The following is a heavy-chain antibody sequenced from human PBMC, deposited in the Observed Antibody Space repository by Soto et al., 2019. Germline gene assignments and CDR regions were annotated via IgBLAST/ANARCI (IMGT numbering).Heavy chain of an antibody. Sequence: ASVKVSCKASGYTFTGYYMHLVRQAPGQGRXWXXXIKPXXXGXXXXQKFQGGVTMTRDTSISTAYMELSRLRSDDTAVYYCARAPEGMDVWGQGTTVTVSS. CDR3: ARAPEGMDV. CDR1: GYTFTGYY. J-gene: IGHJ6*02. V-gene: IGHV1-2*02. CDR2: IKPXXXGX.